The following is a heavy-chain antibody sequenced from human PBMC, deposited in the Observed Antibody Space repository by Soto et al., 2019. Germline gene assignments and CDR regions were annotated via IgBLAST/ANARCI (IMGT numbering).Heavy chain of an antibody. CDR1: GGTFGTYG. CDR2: IVPLTGTP. Sequence: SVKVSCKTSGGTFGTYGIGWARQAPGQGLEWMGGIVPLTGTPNYAQKFQGRVTITADEASSTVHMRLSSLRSDDTAVYFCARGPGSDSYYDYWG. V-gene: IGHV1-69*13. J-gene: IGHJ4*01. CDR3: ARGPGSDSYYDY. D-gene: IGHD4-4*01.